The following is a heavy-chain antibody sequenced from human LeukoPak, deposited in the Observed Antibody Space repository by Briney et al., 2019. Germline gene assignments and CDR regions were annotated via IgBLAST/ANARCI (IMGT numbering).Heavy chain of an antibody. Sequence: SETLSLTCTVSGGSINNYYWSWIRQPAGKGLEWIGRIYSSGSTNYNPSLQSRVTMSVDTSKNQFSLKLSSVTAADTAVYYCARGSSGWYSIDYWGQGTLGTVSS. J-gene: IGHJ4*02. V-gene: IGHV4-4*07. CDR1: GGSINNYY. D-gene: IGHD6-19*01. CDR3: ARGSSGWYSIDY. CDR2: IYSSGST.